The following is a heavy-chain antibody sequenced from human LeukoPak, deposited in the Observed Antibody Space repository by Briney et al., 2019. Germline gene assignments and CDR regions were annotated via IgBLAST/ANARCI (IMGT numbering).Heavy chain of an antibody. V-gene: IGHV3-64*01. CDR2: ISSNGGST. Sequence: GGSLRLSCAASGFTFSSYAMHWVRQAPGKGLEYVSAISSNGGSTYYANSVKGRFTISRDNSKNTLYLQMGSLRAEDMAVYYCASSGYSYGYYFDYWGQGTLVIVSS. J-gene: IGHJ4*02. CDR3: ASSGYSYGYYFDY. CDR1: GFTFSSYA. D-gene: IGHD5-18*01.